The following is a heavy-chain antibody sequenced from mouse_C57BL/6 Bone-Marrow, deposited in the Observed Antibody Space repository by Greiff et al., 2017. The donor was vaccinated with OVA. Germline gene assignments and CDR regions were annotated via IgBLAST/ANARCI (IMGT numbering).Heavy chain of an antibody. Sequence: QIQLQQPGAELVMPGASVKLSCKASGYTFTSYWMHWVKQRPGQGLEWIGEIDPSDSYTNYNQQFKGKSTLTVDKSSSTAYMQLSSLTSEDSAVYCCARILFGYWGQGTTLTVSS. CDR2: IDPSDSYT. J-gene: IGHJ2*01. V-gene: IGHV1-69*01. CDR3: ARILFGY. CDR1: GYTFTSYW. D-gene: IGHD2-3*01.